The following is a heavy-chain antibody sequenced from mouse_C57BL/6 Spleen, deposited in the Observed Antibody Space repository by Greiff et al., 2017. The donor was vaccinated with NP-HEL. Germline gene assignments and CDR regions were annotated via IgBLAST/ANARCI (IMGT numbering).Heavy chain of an antibody. D-gene: IGHD2-4*01. J-gene: IGHJ4*01. V-gene: IGHV1-52*01. Sequence: QVQLQQPGAELVRPGSSVKLSCKASGYTFTSYWMHWVKQRPIQGLEWIGNIDPSDSETHYNQKFKDKATLTVDKSSSTAYMQVSSLTSEDSAVYYCARKLREDYYAMDYWGQGTSVTVSS. CDR1: GYTFTSYW. CDR3: ARKLREDYYAMDY. CDR2: IDPSDSET.